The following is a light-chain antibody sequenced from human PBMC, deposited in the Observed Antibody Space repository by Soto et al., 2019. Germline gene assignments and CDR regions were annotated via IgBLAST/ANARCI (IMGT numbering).Light chain of an antibody. CDR3: QQYHKWPPIT. CDR1: QSVDGY. V-gene: IGKV3-15*01. J-gene: IGKJ5*01. CDR2: GAS. Sequence: EVVMTQSPGTLSVSLGGSATLSCRASQSVDGYLAWYQQKPGQAPRLLIYGASTRATGVTARFRGGGSGTEFTLTISSLQSEDSAVYYCQQYHKWPPITFGHGTRLEIK.